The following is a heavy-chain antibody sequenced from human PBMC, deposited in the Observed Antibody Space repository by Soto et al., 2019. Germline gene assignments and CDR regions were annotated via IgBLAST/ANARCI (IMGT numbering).Heavy chain of an antibody. Sequence: GGSLRLSCAASGFTFSSYGMHWVRQAPGKXLEWVAVISYDGSNKYYADSVKGRFTISRDNSKNTLYLQMNSLRAEDTAVYYCAKEREGELIDGYDYHFDYWGQGTLVTVSS. CDR2: ISYDGSNK. CDR3: AKEREGELIDGYDYHFDY. V-gene: IGHV3-30*18. D-gene: IGHD5-12*01. J-gene: IGHJ4*02. CDR1: GFTFSSYG.